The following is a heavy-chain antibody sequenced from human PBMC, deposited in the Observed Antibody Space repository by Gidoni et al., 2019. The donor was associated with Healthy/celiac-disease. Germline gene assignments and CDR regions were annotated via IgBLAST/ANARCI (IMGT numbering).Heavy chain of an antibody. D-gene: IGHD1-7*01. J-gene: IGHJ4*02. CDR1: GFTFSSYW. V-gene: IGHV3-7*01. CDR2: IKQDGSEK. Sequence: EVQLVESGGGLVQPGGSLRLSCAASGFTFSSYWMSWVRQAPGKGLEWVANIKQDGSEKYYVDSVKGRFTISRDNAKNSLYLQMNSLRAEDTAVYYCARDQGGWNYPFDYWDQGTLVTVSS. CDR3: ARDQGGWNYPFDY.